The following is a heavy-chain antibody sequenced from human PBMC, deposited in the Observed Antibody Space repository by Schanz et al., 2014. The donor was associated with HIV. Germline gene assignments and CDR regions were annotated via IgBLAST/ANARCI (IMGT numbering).Heavy chain of an antibody. J-gene: IGHJ6*02. D-gene: IGHD3-10*01. CDR2: ISWNSGSI. CDR1: GFIFNDFA. CDR3: AKDGGSRGRRRGMDV. Sequence: EVQLVESGGGLLQPGRSLRLSCAASGFIFNDFAMHWVRQAPGKGLEWVSTISWNSGSIAYADSVKGRFTISRDNAKNSLYLQMNSLRAEDTAIYHCAKDGGSRGRRRGMDVWGQGTTVTVSS. V-gene: IGHV3-9*01.